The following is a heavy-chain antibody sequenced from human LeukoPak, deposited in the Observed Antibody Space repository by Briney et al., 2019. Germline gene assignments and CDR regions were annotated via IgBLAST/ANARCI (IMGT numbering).Heavy chain of an antibody. V-gene: IGHV1-3*01. D-gene: IGHD3-22*01. CDR2: INAGNGST. CDR1: GYTFISYG. Sequence: ASVKVSCKASGYTFISYGIGWVRQAPGQGLEWMGWINAGNGSTKYSQKFQGRVTITRDTSASTAYMELSSLRSEDTAVYYCARPLHYYDSSGYHDNWFDPWGQGTLVTVSS. CDR3: ARPLHYYDSSGYHDNWFDP. J-gene: IGHJ5*02.